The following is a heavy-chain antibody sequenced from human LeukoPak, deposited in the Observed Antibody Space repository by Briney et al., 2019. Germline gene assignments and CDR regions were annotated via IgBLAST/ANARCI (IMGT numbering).Heavy chain of an antibody. Sequence: SETLSLTCTVSGGSISSYYWSWIRQPPGKGLEWIGYIYYSGSTNYNPSLKSRVTISVDTSKNQFSLKLSSVTAADTAVYYCARGKRFSPRRFDYWGQGTLVTVSS. CDR3: ARGKRFSPRRFDY. J-gene: IGHJ4*02. D-gene: IGHD3-3*01. CDR1: GGSISSYY. V-gene: IGHV4-59*01. CDR2: IYYSGST.